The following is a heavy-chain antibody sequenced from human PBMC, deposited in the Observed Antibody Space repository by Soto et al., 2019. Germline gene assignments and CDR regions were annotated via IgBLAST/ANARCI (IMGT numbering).Heavy chain of an antibody. CDR3: ARGGDIVVVVAAANSYVDYFDY. Sequence: GGSLRLSCAASGFTFSSYAMHWVRQAPGKGLEWVAVISYDGSNKYYADSVKGRFTISRDNSKNTLYLQMNSLRAEDTAVYYCARGGDIVVVVAAANSYVDYFDYWGQGTLVTVSS. D-gene: IGHD2-15*01. CDR1: GFTFSSYA. J-gene: IGHJ4*02. CDR2: ISYDGSNK. V-gene: IGHV3-30-3*01.